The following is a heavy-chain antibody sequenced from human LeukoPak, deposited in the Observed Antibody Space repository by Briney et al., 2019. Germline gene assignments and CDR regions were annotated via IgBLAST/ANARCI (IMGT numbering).Heavy chain of an antibody. CDR3: VRSLRSADF. CDR2: ISPDGSQT. Sequence: GGSLRLSCAASGLILSNYWMHWVRQAPGKGLMWVSQISPDGSQTFYADSVKGRFTISRDNAKNTLFLQMDSLRAEDTALYYCVRSLRSADFWGQGTLVTVSS. V-gene: IGHV3-74*01. CDR1: GLILSNYW. J-gene: IGHJ4*02.